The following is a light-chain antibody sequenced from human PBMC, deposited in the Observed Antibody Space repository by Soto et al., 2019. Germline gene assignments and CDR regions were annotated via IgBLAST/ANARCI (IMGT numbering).Light chain of an antibody. J-gene: IGLJ3*02. Sequence: QSALTQPASVSGSPGQSITISCTGTSSDIGGYNYVSWYQQHPGKAPKLMIYEVSNRPSGVYNRFSGSKSGNTASLTISGLQAEDEAYYYCSSFTSSSTGVFGGGTKLTVL. CDR1: SSDIGGYNY. V-gene: IGLV2-14*01. CDR2: EVS. CDR3: SSFTSSSTGV.